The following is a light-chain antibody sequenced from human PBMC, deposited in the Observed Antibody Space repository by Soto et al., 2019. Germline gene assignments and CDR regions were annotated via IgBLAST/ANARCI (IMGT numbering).Light chain of an antibody. J-gene: IGLJ2*01. CDR1: SSNIETNT. V-gene: IGLV1-44*01. CDR2: NNN. Sequence: QSVLTQPPSASGTPGQRVTISCSGSSSNIETNTVDWYQHLPGTAPKVLIFNNNQRPSGVPDRFSGSKSGTSASLAISGLQSEDEADYYCAVWDDSLSGMVFGGGTKRTVL. CDR3: AVWDDSLSGMV.